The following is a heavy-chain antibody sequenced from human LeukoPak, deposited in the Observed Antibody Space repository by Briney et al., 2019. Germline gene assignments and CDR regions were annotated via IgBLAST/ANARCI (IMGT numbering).Heavy chain of an antibody. Sequence: GGSLRLSCAASGFTFSSYWMHWVRQAPGKGLVWVSRINSDGRSTSYADSVKGRFTISRDNAKNTLYLQMNSLRAEDTAVYYCARDRDVVVRRRYYYYYGMDVWRKGTTVTVSS. CDR1: GFTFSSYW. D-gene: IGHD2-2*01. CDR3: ARDRDVVVRRRYYYYYGMDV. J-gene: IGHJ6*04. V-gene: IGHV3-74*01. CDR2: INSDGRST.